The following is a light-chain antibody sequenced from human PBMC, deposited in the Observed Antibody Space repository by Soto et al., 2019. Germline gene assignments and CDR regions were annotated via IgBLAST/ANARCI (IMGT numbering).Light chain of an antibody. J-gene: IGKJ1*01. CDR3: QQSFRARS. CDR2: AAS. CDR1: QSISGY. Sequence: DIQMTQSPASLSASVGDRVTISCRASQSISGYLNWYQQKPGKAPELLIYAASTLQTGVPSRFSGSGFGTEFTLSISSLQPEDFATYYSQQSFRARSFGQGTRVQI. V-gene: IGKV1-39*01.